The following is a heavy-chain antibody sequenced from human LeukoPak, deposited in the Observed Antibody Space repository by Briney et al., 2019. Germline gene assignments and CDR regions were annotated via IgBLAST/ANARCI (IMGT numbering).Heavy chain of an antibody. CDR2: INHSGST. J-gene: IGHJ3*02. CDR3: ARVRYYDSSGYSGGAFDI. D-gene: IGHD3-22*01. V-gene: IGHV4-34*01. Sequence: SETLSLTCAVYGGSFSGYYWSWIRQPPGKGLEWIGEINHSGSTNYNPSLKSRVTISVDTSKNQFSLKLSSVTAVDTAVYYCARVRYYDSSGYSGGAFDIWGQGTMVTVSS. CDR1: GGSFSGYY.